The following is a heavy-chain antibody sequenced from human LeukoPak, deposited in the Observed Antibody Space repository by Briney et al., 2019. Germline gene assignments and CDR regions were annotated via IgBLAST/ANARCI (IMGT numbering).Heavy chain of an antibody. CDR1: GYTYTSYY. D-gene: IGHD3-16*01. CDR3: ARDVSLGETFGP. J-gene: IGHJ5*02. V-gene: IGHV1-46*01. CDR2: INPIGGST. Sequence: ASVEVSCKASGYTYTSYYMHWVRQAPGQGLEWMGIINPIGGSTSYAQKFQGRVTMTRDTSTSTVYMELSRLRADDTAVYYCARDVSLGETFGPWGQGTLVTVSS.